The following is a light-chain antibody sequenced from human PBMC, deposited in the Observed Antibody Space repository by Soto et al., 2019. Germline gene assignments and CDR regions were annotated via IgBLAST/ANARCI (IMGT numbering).Light chain of an antibody. CDR3: QTWDTGARVV. CDR1: SGHSSYA. CDR2: LSSDGSH. J-gene: IGLJ2*01. Sequence: QSVLTQSPSASASLGASVKLTCTLSSGHSSYAIAWHQQQPEKGPRYLMKLSSDGSHSKGDGIPDRFSGSSSGAERYLTICSLQSEDEADYYCQTWDTGARVVFGGGTKLTVL. V-gene: IGLV4-69*01.